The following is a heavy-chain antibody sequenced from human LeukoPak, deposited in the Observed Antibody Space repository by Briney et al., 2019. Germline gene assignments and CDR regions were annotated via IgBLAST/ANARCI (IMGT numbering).Heavy chain of an antibody. D-gene: IGHD1-14*01. Sequence: GGSLRLSCAASGFTFSGHWMSWVRQAPGKGLEWVANINQGGSDKYYVYSVKGRFTISRDNANNLLYLQMNSLRGEDTAVYYCTRDRSRAEDDWGQGTLVTVSS. CDR2: INQGGSDK. CDR1: GFTFSGHW. CDR3: TRDRSRAEDD. J-gene: IGHJ4*02. V-gene: IGHV3-7*01.